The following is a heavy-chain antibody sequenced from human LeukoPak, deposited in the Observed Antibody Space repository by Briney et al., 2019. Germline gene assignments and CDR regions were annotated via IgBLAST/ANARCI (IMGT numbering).Heavy chain of an antibody. D-gene: IGHD1-26*01. J-gene: IGHJ4*02. CDR2: IIPIFGTA. CDR1: GGTFSNYA. Sequence: ASVKVSCKASGGTFSNYAISWVRQAPGQGLEWMGGIIPIFGTANYAQKFRGRGTITADKSTSTAYMALSSLRSEDTAVYYCARAPNSGGSYYYFDYWGQGTLVSVSS. V-gene: IGHV1-69*06. CDR3: ARAPNSGGSYYYFDY.